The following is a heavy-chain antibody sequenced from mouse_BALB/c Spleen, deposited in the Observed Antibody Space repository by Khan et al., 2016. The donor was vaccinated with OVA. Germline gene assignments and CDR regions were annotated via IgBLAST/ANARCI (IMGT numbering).Heavy chain of an antibody. V-gene: IGHV1-20*02. CDR1: GYSFTGYF. CDR3: ARKIGSDFDY. D-gene: IGHD1-1*01. J-gene: IGHJ2*01. CDR2: INPHIGET. Sequence: IQLVQSGPELVKPGASVKISCKASGYSFTGYFMNWVMQSHGKSLEWIGRINPHIGETFYNQKFTGKATLTVDESSSTAHMELRSLASEDSAVYYCARKIGSDFDYWGQGTTLTVSS.